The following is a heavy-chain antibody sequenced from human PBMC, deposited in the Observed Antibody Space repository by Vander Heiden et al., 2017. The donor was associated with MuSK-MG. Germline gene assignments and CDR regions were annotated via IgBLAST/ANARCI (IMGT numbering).Heavy chain of an antibody. V-gene: IGHV4-59*01. CDR3: AKSSYHGGEPLPYYFDS. CDR2: HYYTWDT. CDR1: GASITDYY. Sequence: QVQLQESGPGLVKPSETLSLTCTVSGASITDYYWSWIRQSPEKGLEWIGYHYYTWDTVYNPSLRGRVTISADTSRSQVSLKMNSVTTTDSAVYFCAKSSYHGGEPLPYYFDSWGQGVLVAVSS. D-gene: IGHD6-6*01. J-gene: IGHJ4*02.